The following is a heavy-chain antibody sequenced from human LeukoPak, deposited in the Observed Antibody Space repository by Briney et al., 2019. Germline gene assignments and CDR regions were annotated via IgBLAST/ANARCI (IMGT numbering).Heavy chain of an antibody. CDR3: ARDRPRIDILTGYYKSHDY. CDR2: INPNGGST. Sequence: ASVKVSCKASGYTFTSYYMHCVRQAPGQGLEWMGIINPNGGSTNYAQKLQGRVTMTTDTSTSTAYMELRSLRSDDTAVYYCARDRPRIDILTGYYKSHDYWGQGTLVTVSS. V-gene: IGHV1-46*01. CDR1: GYTFTSYY. J-gene: IGHJ4*02. D-gene: IGHD3-9*01.